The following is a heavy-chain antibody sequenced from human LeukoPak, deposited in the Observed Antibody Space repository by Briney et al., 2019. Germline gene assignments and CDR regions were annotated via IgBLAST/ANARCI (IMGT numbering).Heavy chain of an antibody. D-gene: IGHD3-3*01. V-gene: IGHV3-30*02. CDR3: AKGDRFLEWLPDY. CDR1: GFTFSSYG. CDR2: IRYDGSNK. J-gene: IGHJ4*02. Sequence: GGSLRLSCAASGFTFSSYGMHWVRQAPGKGLEWVAFIRYDGSNKYYADSVKGRFTISRDNSKNTLYLQMNSLRAEDTAVYYCAKGDRFLEWLPDYWGQGTLVTVSS.